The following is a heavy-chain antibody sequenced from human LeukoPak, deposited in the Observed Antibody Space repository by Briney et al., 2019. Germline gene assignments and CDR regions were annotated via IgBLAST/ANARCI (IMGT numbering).Heavy chain of an antibody. V-gene: IGHV3-74*03. D-gene: IGHD5-18*01. J-gene: IGHJ4*02. Sequence: PGGSLRLSCSVAGFRFRDYRMHWVRQAPGKGLVWVSHIQPDGTNTAYEDSVRGRFTISRDNAKNTLYLQMNNLRAEDTAVYYCARDIYSNGLYYFDYWGQGILVTVSS. CDR2: IQPDGTNT. CDR1: GFRFRDYR. CDR3: ARDIYSNGLYYFDY.